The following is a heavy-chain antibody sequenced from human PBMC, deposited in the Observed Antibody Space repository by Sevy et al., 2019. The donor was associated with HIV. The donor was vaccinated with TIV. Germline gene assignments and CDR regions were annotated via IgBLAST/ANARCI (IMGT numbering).Heavy chain of an antibody. CDR1: GFTFSSYA. D-gene: IGHD3-10*01. CDR2: ISYDGNNK. Sequence: GGSLRLSCAASGFTFSSYAMHWVRQAPGKGLEWVAVISYDGNNKYHADSVKDRFTISRDNSKNTLYLQMNSLRAEDTAVYYCARDGSSGALFLKDYYYFGMDVWGQGTTVTVSS. J-gene: IGHJ6*02. CDR3: ARDGSSGALFLKDYYYFGMDV. V-gene: IGHV3-30*04.